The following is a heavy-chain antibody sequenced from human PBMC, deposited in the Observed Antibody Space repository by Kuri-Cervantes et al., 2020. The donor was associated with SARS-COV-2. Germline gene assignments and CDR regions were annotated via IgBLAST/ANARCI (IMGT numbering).Heavy chain of an antibody. D-gene: IGHD2-15*01. Sequence: GESLKISCAASGSTVSSNYMSWVRQAPGKGLEWVSVIYSGGSTYYADSVKGRFTISRDNSKNTLYLQMNSLRAEDTAVYYCAKILTPGYCSGGSCYLGDYWGQGTLVTVSS. CDR2: IYSGGST. J-gene: IGHJ4*02. CDR3: AKILTPGYCSGGSCYLGDY. CDR1: GSTVSSNY. V-gene: IGHV3-53*01.